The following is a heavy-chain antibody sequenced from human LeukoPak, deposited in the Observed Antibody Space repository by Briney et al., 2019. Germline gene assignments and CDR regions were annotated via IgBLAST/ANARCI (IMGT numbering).Heavy chain of an antibody. Sequence: PSETLSLTCTVSGDSISSYYWSWIRQPAGKGLEWIGRIYTSGSTNYNPSLKSRVTISVDTSKNQFSLKLSSVTAADTAVYYCARDAAKAQLAYFDYWGQGTLVTVSS. CDR3: ARDAAKAQLAYFDY. CDR2: IYTSGST. D-gene: IGHD6-13*01. V-gene: IGHV4-4*07. CDR1: GDSISSYY. J-gene: IGHJ4*02.